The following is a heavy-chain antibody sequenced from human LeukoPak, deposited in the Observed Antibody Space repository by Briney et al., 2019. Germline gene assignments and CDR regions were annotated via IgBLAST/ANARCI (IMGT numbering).Heavy chain of an antibody. CDR1: GFTFSSYG. D-gene: IGHD4-11*01. CDR2: IRYDGSNK. Sequence: GGSLRLSCAASGFTFSSYGTHWDRQAPGKGLEWVAFIRYDGSNKYYADSVKGRFTISRDNSKNTLYLQMNSLRAEDTAVYYCAKDSNYNLYYYMDVWGKGTTVTVSS. V-gene: IGHV3-30*02. J-gene: IGHJ6*03. CDR3: AKDSNYNLYYYMDV.